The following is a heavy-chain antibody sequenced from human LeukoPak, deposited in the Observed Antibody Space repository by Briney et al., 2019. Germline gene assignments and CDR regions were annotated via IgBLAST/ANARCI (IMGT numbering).Heavy chain of an antibody. CDR2: IYYSGST. J-gene: IGHJ1*01. CDR1: GGSISSYY. CDR3: ARGYFQH. Sequence: PSETLSLTCTVSGGSISSYYWSWIRQPPGKGLEWIGYIYYSGSTNYNPSLKSRVTISVDTSKNQFSLKLSSVTAADTAVYHCARGYFQHWGQGTLVTVSS. V-gene: IGHV4-59*08.